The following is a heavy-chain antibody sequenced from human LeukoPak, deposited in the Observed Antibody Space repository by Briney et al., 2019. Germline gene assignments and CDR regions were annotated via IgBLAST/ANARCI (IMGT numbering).Heavy chain of an antibody. J-gene: IGHJ4*02. CDR2: ISGSGGST. Sequence: GGSLRLSCAASGFTLSSYAMHWVRQAPGKGLEWVSAISGSGGSTYYADSVKGRFTISRDNSKNTLYLQMNSLRAEDTAVYYCAKDGGYCSGGSCYTAFDYWGQGTLVTVSS. V-gene: IGHV3-23*01. CDR3: AKDGGYCSGGSCYTAFDY. CDR1: GFTLSSYA. D-gene: IGHD2-15*01.